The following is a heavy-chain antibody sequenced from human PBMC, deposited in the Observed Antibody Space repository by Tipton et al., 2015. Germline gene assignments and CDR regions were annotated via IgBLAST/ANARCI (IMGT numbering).Heavy chain of an antibody. Sequence: SLRLSCAASGFTSSNYDMSWVRQAPGKGLEWVSSISASGVYTYYADSVKGRFTISRDNSKNSLYLQMNSLRAEDTAVYYCARGFYSRSGTYPTYWGQGTLVTVSS. CDR1: GFTSSNYD. J-gene: IGHJ4*02. CDR3: ARGFYSRSGTYPTY. V-gene: IGHV3-23*01. D-gene: IGHD3-10*01. CDR2: ISASGVYT.